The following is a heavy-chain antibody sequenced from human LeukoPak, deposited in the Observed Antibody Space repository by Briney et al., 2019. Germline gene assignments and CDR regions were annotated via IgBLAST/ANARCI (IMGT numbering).Heavy chain of an antibody. V-gene: IGHV3-53*01. CDR1: GFTVNSNY. Sequence: GGSLRLSCAASGFTVNSNYWSWVRQAPGKGLEWVLVIYSGGTTYYADSVKGRFTFSRDNSKNMLHLQMNSLRAEDTAVYYCARGFNRGFDPWGQGTLVIVSS. CDR3: ARGFNRGFDP. D-gene: IGHD3-10*01. CDR2: IYSGGTT. J-gene: IGHJ5*02.